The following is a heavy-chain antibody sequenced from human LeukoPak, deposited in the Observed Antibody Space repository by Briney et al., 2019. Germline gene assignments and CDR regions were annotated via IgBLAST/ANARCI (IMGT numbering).Heavy chain of an antibody. V-gene: IGHV3-30-3*01. CDR2: ISYDANIGSNK. Sequence: GGSLRLSCATSGFTFSRYAMHWVRQAPGKGLEWVALISYDANIGSNKYYADSVKGRFTISRDNPKNTLYLQMNSLRAEDTAVYYCARDGGYDFWSGYYQDYWGQGTLVTVSS. CDR3: ARDGGYDFWSGYYQDY. J-gene: IGHJ4*02. D-gene: IGHD3-3*01. CDR1: GFTFSRYA.